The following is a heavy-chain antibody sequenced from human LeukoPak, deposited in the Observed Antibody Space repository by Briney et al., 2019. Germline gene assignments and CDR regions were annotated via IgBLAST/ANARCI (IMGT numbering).Heavy chain of an antibody. J-gene: IGHJ6*04. CDR2: INHSGST. D-gene: IGHD2-21*01. CDR3: ARRAFPHGMDV. CDR1: GGSFSGYY. V-gene: IGHV4-34*01. Sequence: SETLSLTCAVYGGSFSGYYWSWIRLPPGKGLEWIGEINHSGSTNYNPSLKSRVTISVDTSKNQFSLKLSSVTAADTAVYYCARRAFPHGMDVWGKGTTVTVSS.